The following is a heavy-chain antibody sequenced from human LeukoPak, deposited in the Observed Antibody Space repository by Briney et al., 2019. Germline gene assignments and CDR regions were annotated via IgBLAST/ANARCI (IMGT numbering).Heavy chain of an antibody. D-gene: IGHD3-3*01. CDR1: GFTFSSYG. CDR3: ARAPMRTGPSRYDFWSGYRDPYYYYGMDV. Sequence: GGSLRLSCAASGFTFSSYGMHWVRQAPGKGLEWVAVIWYDGSNKYYADSVKGRFTISRDNSKNTLYLQMNSLRVEDTAVYYCARAPMRTGPSRYDFWSGYRDPYYYYGMDVWGQGTTVTVSS. CDR2: IWYDGSNK. J-gene: IGHJ6*02. V-gene: IGHV3-33*01.